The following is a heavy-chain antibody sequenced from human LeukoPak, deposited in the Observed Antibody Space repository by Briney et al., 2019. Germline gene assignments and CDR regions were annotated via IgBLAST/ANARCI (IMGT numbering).Heavy chain of an antibody. V-gene: IGHV3-53*01. J-gene: IGHJ4*02. CDR1: GFAVSANY. CDR2: IYSGGTT. D-gene: IGHD1-26*01. Sequence: PGGSLRLSCAASGFAVSANYMTWVRQAPGRGLEWVSVIYSGGTTYYADSVKGRFTISRDNSTNTVYLQMNSLRAADTAVYYCARGVGATGFWGQGTLVTVSS. CDR3: ARGVGATGF.